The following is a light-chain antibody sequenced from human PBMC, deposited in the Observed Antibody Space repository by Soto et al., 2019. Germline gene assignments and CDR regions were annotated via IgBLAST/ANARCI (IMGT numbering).Light chain of an antibody. Sequence: EIVMTQSPATLSVSPGERATLSFSASQSVSSSYLAWYQQKPGQAPRLLIYGASSRATGIPDRFSGSGSGTDFTLTISRLEPEDFAVYYCQQYGSSPLTFGGGTKVDIK. CDR3: QQYGSSPLT. CDR2: GAS. V-gene: IGKV3-20*01. CDR1: QSVSSSY. J-gene: IGKJ4*01.